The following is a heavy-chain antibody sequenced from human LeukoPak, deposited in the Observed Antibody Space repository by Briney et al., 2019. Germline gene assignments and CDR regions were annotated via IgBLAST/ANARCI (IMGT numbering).Heavy chain of an antibody. CDR1: GGSISSSSYY. Sequence: SETLSLTCTVSGGSISSSSYYWAWIRQPPGKGLEWIGSINYSGNTYYNPSLKSRVTISVDTSKSQFFLKLSSVTAADTAAYYCARRGGIIRGVASYYYMDVWGKGTTVTISS. D-gene: IGHD3-10*01. V-gene: IGHV4-39*01. J-gene: IGHJ6*03. CDR2: INYSGNT. CDR3: ARRGGIIRGVASYYYMDV.